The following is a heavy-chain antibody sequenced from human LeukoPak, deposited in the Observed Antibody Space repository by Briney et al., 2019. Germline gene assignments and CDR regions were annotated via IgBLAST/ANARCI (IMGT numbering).Heavy chain of an antibody. CDR1: GYTFTCYY. CDR3: ARAHSGSYYGPYYFDY. Sequence: GASVKVSCKASGYTFTCYYMHWVRQAPGQGREWMGWISPNSGGTNYAQKFQGRVTMTRDTSISTAYMELSRLRSDDTAVYYCARAHSGSYYGPYYFDYWGQGTLVTVSS. J-gene: IGHJ4*02. V-gene: IGHV1-2*02. D-gene: IGHD3-10*01. CDR2: ISPNSGGT.